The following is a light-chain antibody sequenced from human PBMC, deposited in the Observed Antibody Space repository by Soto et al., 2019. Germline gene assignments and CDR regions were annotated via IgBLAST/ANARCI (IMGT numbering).Light chain of an antibody. Sequence: DIQLTQSPSFLSASVGDRVTISCRASQGISDYLAWYQQKPGKAPKLLIHGASTLQSGVPSRFSGSASGTEFTLTISSLQPEDFATYFCQQFNAYPLTFGGGTKLEIK. V-gene: IGKV1-9*01. CDR2: GAS. CDR1: QGISDY. J-gene: IGKJ4*01. CDR3: QQFNAYPLT.